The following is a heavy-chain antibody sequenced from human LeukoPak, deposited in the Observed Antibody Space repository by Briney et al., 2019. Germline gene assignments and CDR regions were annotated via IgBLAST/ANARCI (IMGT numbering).Heavy chain of an antibody. J-gene: IGHJ5*02. D-gene: IGHD3-22*01. V-gene: IGHV4-34*01. CDR3: ARDMYYYDSSGYYYFT. CDR2: INHSGST. Sequence: PSETLPLTCAVYGGSFSGYYWSWIRQPPGKGLEWIGEINHSGSTNYNPSLKSRVTISVDTSKKQFSLKLSSVTAADTAVYYCARDMYYYDSSGYYYFTWGQGTLVTVSS. CDR1: GGSFSGYY.